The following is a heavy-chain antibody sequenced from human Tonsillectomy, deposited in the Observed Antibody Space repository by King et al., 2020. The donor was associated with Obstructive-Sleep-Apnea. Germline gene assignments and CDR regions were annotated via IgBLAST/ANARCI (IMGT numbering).Heavy chain of an antibody. D-gene: IGHD6-19*01. CDR3: ARLSVAGVN. CDR2: IDPRDSYT. Sequence: QLVQSGAAMKQPGESLRIFCKVDGDISIQSFIGWVRQTAGKGLEWVGLIDPRDSYTDFSPSFQGHVTLSVDKSVNTSYLQWRSLKASDSALYYCARLSVAGVNWGQGTQVIVSS. V-gene: IGHV5-10-1*03. CDR1: GDISIQSF. J-gene: IGHJ4*02.